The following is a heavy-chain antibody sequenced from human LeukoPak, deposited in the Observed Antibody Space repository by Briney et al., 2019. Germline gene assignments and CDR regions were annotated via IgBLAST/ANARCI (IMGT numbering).Heavy chain of an antibody. D-gene: IGHD3-10*01. Sequence: PGGSLRLSCAASGFTFRSYDMHWVRQAPGKGLEWVAFIRYDGSNKYYADSVKGRFTISRDNSKNTLYLQMNSLRAEDTAVYYCAKGSAQLRITMVRGVMGVGYWGQGTLVTVSS. CDR1: GFTFRSYD. J-gene: IGHJ4*02. CDR2: IRYDGSNK. V-gene: IGHV3-30*02. CDR3: AKGSAQLRITMVRGVMGVGY.